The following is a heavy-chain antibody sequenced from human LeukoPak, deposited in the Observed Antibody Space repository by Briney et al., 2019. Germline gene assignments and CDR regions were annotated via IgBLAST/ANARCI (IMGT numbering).Heavy chain of an antibody. CDR3: ASIYGSGSYPEI. J-gene: IGHJ4*02. Sequence: ASVKVSCKASGYTFTSYAMHWVRQAPGQRLEWMGWINAGNGNTKYSQKFQGRVTITRDTSASTAYMELSSLRSEDTAAYYCASIYGSGSYPEIWGQGTLVTVSS. CDR2: INAGNGNT. D-gene: IGHD3-10*01. CDR1: GYTFTSYA. V-gene: IGHV1-3*01.